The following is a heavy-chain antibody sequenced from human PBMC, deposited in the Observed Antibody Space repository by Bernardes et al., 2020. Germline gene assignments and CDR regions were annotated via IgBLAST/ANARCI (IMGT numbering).Heavy chain of an antibody. V-gene: IGHV4-39*01. CDR3: AGTPHYDFWSGYYITPGWFDP. J-gene: IGHJ5*02. CDR2: IYYSGST. D-gene: IGHD3-3*01. Sequence: SETLSLTCTVSGGSISSSSYYWGWLRQPPGKGLEWIGSIYYSGSTYYNPSLKSRVTISVDTSKNQFSLKLSSVTAADTAVYYCAGTPHYDFWSGYYITPGWFDPWGQGTLVTVSS. CDR1: GGSISSSSYY.